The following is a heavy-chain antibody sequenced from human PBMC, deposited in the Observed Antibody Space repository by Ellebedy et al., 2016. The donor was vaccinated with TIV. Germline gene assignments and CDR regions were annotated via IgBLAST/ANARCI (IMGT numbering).Heavy chain of an antibody. D-gene: IGHD2/OR15-2a*01. CDR1: GFTFSSYG. V-gene: IGHV3-33*06. CDR3: AKDDDLSLTIRFDT. CDR2: IWHDGNFE. Sequence: PGGSLRLSCATSGFTFSSYGMHWVRQAPGKGLEWVAVIWHDGNFEDYVDSVKGRFTISRDDSKSTLYLQMNSLRAEDTAVYYCAKDDDLSLTIRFDTWGQGTQVTVSS. J-gene: IGHJ5*02.